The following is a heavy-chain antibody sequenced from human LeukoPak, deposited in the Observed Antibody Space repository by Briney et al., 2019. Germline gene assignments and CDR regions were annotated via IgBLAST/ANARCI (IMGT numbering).Heavy chain of an antibody. CDR1: GGSFSGYY. D-gene: IGHD3-22*01. V-gene: IGHV4-34*01. Sequence: SETLSLTCAVYGGSFSGYYWSWIRQPPGKGLEWIGEINHSGSTNYNPSLKSRVTISVDTSKNQFSLKLSSVTAADTAVYYCADGVVITKWGQGTLVTVTS. CDR3: ADGVVITK. J-gene: IGHJ4*02. CDR2: INHSGST.